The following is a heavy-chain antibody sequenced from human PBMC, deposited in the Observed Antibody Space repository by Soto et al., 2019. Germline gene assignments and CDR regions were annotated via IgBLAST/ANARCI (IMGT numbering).Heavy chain of an antibody. CDR1: GFTFSSYG. D-gene: IGHD2-21*02. Sequence: QVQLVESGGGVVQPGRSLRLSCAASGFTFSSYGMHWVHQAPGKGLEWVAVISYDGSNKYYADSVKGRFTISRDNSKNTLYLQMNSLRAEDTAVYYCAKTMRMVTRRVSTNYYGMDVWGQGTTVTVSS. CDR2: ISYDGSNK. V-gene: IGHV3-30*18. J-gene: IGHJ6*02. CDR3: AKTMRMVTRRVSTNYYGMDV.